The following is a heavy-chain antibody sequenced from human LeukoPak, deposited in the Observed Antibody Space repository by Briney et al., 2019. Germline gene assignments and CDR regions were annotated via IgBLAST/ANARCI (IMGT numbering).Heavy chain of an antibody. CDR2: INPNSGGT. CDR1: GYTFTGYY. D-gene: IGHD2-2*01. CDR3: ARDCSSTSCYVDAFDI. Sequence: ASVTVSCKASGYTFTGYYMHWVRQAPGQGLEWMGWINPNSGGTNYAQKSQGRVTMTRDTSISTAYMELRSLRSDDTAVYYCARDCSSTSCYVDAFDIWGQGTMVTVSS. J-gene: IGHJ3*02. V-gene: IGHV1-2*02.